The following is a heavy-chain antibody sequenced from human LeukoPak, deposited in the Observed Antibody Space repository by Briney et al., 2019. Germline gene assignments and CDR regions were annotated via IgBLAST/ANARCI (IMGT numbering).Heavy chain of an antibody. Sequence: GESLKISCKGSGYRFYNYWIGWVRQMPGKGLEWMGLNYPDDFDTRYSPSFQGQVTISVDKSITTAYLQWSSLKASDTAMYYCAIGGDSTTGCYRCFNYWGQGTLVTVSS. CDR2: NYPDDFDT. J-gene: IGHJ4*02. CDR3: AIGGDSTTGCYRCFNY. V-gene: IGHV5-51*01. CDR1: GYRFYNYW. D-gene: IGHD2-2*02.